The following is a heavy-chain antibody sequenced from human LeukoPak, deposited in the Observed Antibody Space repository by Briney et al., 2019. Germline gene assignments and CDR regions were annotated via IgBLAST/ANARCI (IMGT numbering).Heavy chain of an antibody. D-gene: IGHD3-10*02. CDR2: ISSSGSTI. J-gene: IGHJ6*04. CDR1: GFTFTSYE. V-gene: IGHV3-48*03. CDR3: AELGITMIGGV. Sequence: PGGSLRLSCAASGFTFTSYEMNWVRQAPGKGLEWVSYISSSGSTIYYADSVKGRFTISRDNAKNSLYLQTNSLRAEDTAVYYCAELGITMIGGVWGKGTTVTISS.